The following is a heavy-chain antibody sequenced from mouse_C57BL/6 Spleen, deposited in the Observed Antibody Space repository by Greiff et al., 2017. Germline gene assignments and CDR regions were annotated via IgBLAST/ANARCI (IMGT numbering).Heavy chain of an antibody. Sequence: QVQLQQSGAELVRPGTSVKVSCKASGYAFTNYLIEWVKQRPGQGLEWIGVINPGSGGTNYNEKFKGKATLTVDKSSSTAYMQLSSLTSEDSAVYFCARDYYGTGYFDVWGTGTTVTVSS. CDR2: INPGSGGT. J-gene: IGHJ1*03. CDR1: GYAFTNYL. V-gene: IGHV1-54*01. D-gene: IGHD1-1*01. CDR3: ARDYYGTGYFDV.